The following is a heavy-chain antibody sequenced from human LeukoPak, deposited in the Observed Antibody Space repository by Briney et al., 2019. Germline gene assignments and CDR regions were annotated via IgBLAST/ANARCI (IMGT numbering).Heavy chain of an antibody. J-gene: IGHJ4*02. CDR1: GYTFTSYD. V-gene: IGHV1-8*01. CDR2: MNPNSGNT. D-gene: IGHD3-3*01. Sequence: ASVKVSCKASGYTFTSYDINWVRQATGQGLEWMGWMNPNSGNTGYAQKFQVRGSITMNTSISTAYMELSSLRSEDTAMYYCARVITFWSGRKDLGYWGQGTLVSVPS. CDR3: ARVITFWSGRKDLGY.